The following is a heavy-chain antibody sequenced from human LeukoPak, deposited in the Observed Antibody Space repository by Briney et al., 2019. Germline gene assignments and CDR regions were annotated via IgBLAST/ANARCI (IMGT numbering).Heavy chain of an antibody. D-gene: IGHD2/OR15-2a*01. CDR3: ARGKTSQNIVTRKTYNWFDP. CDR2: IYSGGRT. Sequence: PGGSLRLSWAASGFTIRANFMSWVRQAPGKGLEWVSVIYSGGRTDYADSVKGRFTISRDNSKNTLYLQMSGLRGDDTAVYYCARGKTSQNIVTRKTYNWFDPWGQGTLVTVSS. CDR1: GFTIRANF. J-gene: IGHJ5*02. V-gene: IGHV3-66*01.